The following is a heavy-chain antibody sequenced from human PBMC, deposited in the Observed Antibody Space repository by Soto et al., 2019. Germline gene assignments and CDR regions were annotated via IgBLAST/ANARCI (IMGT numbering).Heavy chain of an antibody. CDR2: ISSRSSYI. Sequence: LRLSCAASGFTFSSYSMNWVRQAPGKWLEWVSSISSRSSYIYYADSVKGRFTISRDNAKNLLYLQMNSLRAEDTAVYYCARHFGRFYSSRWNWFDPWGQGTLATVSS. J-gene: IGHJ5*02. D-gene: IGHD6-13*01. CDR3: ARHFGRFYSSRWNWFDP. CDR1: GFTFSSYS. V-gene: IGHV3-21*01.